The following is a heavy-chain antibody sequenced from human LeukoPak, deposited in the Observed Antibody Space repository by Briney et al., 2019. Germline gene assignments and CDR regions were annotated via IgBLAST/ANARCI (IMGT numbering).Heavy chain of an antibody. D-gene: IGHD3-22*01. CDR3: ARDLYYYDSSGYSPYYFDY. J-gene: IGHJ4*02. V-gene: IGHV1-69*05. Sequence: ASVKVPCKASGGTFSSYAISWVRQAPGQGLEWMGRIIPIFGTANYAQKFQGRVTITTDESTSTAYMELSSLRSEDTAVYYCARDLYYYDSSGYSPYYFDYWGQGTLVTVSS. CDR2: IIPIFGTA. CDR1: GGTFSSYA.